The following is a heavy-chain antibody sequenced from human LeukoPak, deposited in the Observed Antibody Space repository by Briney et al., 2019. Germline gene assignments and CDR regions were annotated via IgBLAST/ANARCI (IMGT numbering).Heavy chain of an antibody. CDR2: IYWNDDK. V-gene: IGHV2-5*01. CDR1: GFSLSTSGVG. Sequence: SGPTLVNPTQTLTLTCTFSGFSLSTSGVGVGWIRQPPGKALEWLALIYWNDDKRYSPSLKSRLTITKDTSKNQVVLTMTNMDPVDTATYYRAHSTGTRELLEYYFDYWGQGTLVTVSS. CDR3: AHSTGTRELLEYYFDY. D-gene: IGHD1-26*01. J-gene: IGHJ4*02.